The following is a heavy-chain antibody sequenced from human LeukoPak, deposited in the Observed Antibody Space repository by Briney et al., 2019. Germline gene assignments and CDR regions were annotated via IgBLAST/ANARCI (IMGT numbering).Heavy chain of an antibody. V-gene: IGHV3-48*01. Sequence: GGSLRLSCAASGFTFSSYSMNWVRQAPGKGLEWVSYISSSSSTIYYADSVKGRFTISRDNSKNTLYLQMSSLRAEDTTVYYCARAPPDFWSGYLAFDIWGQGTMVTVSS. D-gene: IGHD3-3*01. CDR1: GFTFSSYS. CDR3: ARAPPDFWSGYLAFDI. J-gene: IGHJ3*02. CDR2: ISSSSSTI.